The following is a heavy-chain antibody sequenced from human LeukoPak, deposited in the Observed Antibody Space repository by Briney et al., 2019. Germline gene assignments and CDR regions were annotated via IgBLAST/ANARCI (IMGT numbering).Heavy chain of an antibody. V-gene: IGHV4-39*01. Sequence: SETLSLTCTVSGGSISSSSYYWGWIRQPPGKGLEWIGSIYYSGSTYYNPSLKSRVTISVDTSKNQFSLKLSSVTAADTAVYYCARSRGVAIWFDPWGQGTLVTVSS. CDR3: ARSRGVAIWFDP. D-gene: IGHD2-15*01. J-gene: IGHJ5*02. CDR1: GGSISSSSYY. CDR2: IYYSGST.